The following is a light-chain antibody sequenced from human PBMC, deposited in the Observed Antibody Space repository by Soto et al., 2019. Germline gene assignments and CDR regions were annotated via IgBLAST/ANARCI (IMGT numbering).Light chain of an antibody. CDR1: QDINNY. J-gene: IGKJ4*01. V-gene: IGKV1-33*01. CDR3: QQYDTLPLT. CDR2: DAS. Sequence: DIPMTQSPSSLSASVGDRVTITCQAMQDINNYLNWYQQKPGQAPKLLIYDASDLETGVPSRFSASGTGTDFTFTISNAQPEDTATYYCQQYDTLPLTFGGGTRLEIK.